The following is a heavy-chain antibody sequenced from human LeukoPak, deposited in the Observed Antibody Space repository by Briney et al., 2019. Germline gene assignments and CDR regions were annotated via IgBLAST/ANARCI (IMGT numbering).Heavy chain of an antibody. J-gene: IGHJ3*02. V-gene: IGHV4-4*09. CDR3: ARLASWPDAFDI. CDR1: GGSISSYY. CDR2: IYTSGST. Sequence: SETLSLTCTVSGGSISSYYWSWIRQPPGKGLEWIGYIYTSGSTNYNPSLKSRVTISVDTSKNQFSLKLSSVTAADTAVYYCARLASWPDAFDIWGQGTMVTVSS. D-gene: IGHD6-6*01.